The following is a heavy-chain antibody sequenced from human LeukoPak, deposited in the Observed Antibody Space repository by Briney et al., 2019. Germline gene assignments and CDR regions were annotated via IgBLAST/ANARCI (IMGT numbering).Heavy chain of an antibody. Sequence: SETLSLTCTVSGGSISSYYWSWIRQPPGKGLEWIGSIYYSGSTYYNPSLKSRVTISVDTSKNQFSLKLSSVTAADTAVYYCARGLAVAGTSGWFDPWGQGTLVTVSS. V-gene: IGHV4-59*05. J-gene: IGHJ5*02. CDR2: IYYSGST. CDR1: GGSISSYY. D-gene: IGHD6-19*01. CDR3: ARGLAVAGTSGWFDP.